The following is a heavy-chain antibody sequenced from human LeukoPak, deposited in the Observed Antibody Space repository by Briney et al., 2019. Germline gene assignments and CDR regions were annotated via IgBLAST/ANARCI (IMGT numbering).Heavy chain of an antibody. CDR2: IWYDGSNK. D-gene: IGHD6-19*01. J-gene: IGHJ4*02. Sequence: GGSLRLSCAASGFTFSSYGMHWVRQAPGKGLEWVAVIWYDGSNKYYADSVKGRFTISRDNSKNTLYLQMNSLRAEDTAVYYCARASGYSSGWKPAAVDYWGQGTLVTVSS. V-gene: IGHV3-33*01. CDR3: ARASGYSSGWKPAAVDY. CDR1: GFTFSSYG.